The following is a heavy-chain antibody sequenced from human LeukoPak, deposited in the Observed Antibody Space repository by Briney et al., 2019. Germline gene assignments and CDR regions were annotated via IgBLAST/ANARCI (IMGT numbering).Heavy chain of an antibody. J-gene: IGHJ4*02. CDR1: GFTFSSYS. D-gene: IGHD3-9*01. Sequence: GGSLRLSCSASGFTFSSYSMNWVRQAPGKGLEWVSSISGSTNYIYYADSVKGRFTISRDNAKNSLYLQMNSLRAGDTAVYHCARDRRGYYDILTGYYVDYWGQGTLVTVSS. V-gene: IGHV3-21*01. CDR2: ISGSTNYI. CDR3: ARDRRGYYDILTGYYVDY.